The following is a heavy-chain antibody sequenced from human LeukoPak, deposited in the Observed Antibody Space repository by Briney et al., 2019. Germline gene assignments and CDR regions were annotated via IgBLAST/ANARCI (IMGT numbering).Heavy chain of an antibody. CDR3: VTGLDYYYGMDV. CDR1: GYTFTSYY. CDR2: INPSGGST. J-gene: IGHJ6*04. V-gene: IGHV1-46*01. Sequence: GASVKVSCKASGYTFTSYYMHWVRQAPGQGLEWMGIINPSGGSTSYAQEFRGRVTMTRDTSTSTVYMELSSLRSEDTAVYYCVTGLDYYYGMDVWGKGTTVTVSS. D-gene: IGHD3-16*01.